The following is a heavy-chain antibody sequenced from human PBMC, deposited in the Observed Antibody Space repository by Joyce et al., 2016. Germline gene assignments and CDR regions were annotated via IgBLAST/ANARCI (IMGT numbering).Heavy chain of an antibody. CDR1: GFSFRTFA. D-gene: IGHD3-10*01. Sequence: VEVLESGGGLVQPGGSLRLSCAASGFSFRTFAMNWVRQAPGKGLGWVSRMSGSGSGTYYAESVKGRFTISRDNSKNTVSLQMNSVTVDDTAIYYCAREDYIGLHSPPRNYYYMDVWGAGTTVTVSS. CDR2: MSGSGSGT. J-gene: IGHJ6*03. V-gene: IGHV3-23*01. CDR3: AREDYIGLHSPPRNYYYMDV.